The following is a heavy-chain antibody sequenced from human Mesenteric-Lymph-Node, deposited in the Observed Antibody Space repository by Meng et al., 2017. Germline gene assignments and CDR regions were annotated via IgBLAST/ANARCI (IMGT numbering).Heavy chain of an antibody. CDR3: ARRPTGIDY. CDR2: IIHGGSP. V-gene: IGHV4-34*12. Sequence: VPLPQGGAGLFKPSVTRSLTCAVNGGSLSGAYWNWIRQPPGKGLEWIGEIIHGGSPSYHPSLKSRVTISIDTSKNQLSLMLSSVTAADTAVYYCARRPTGIDYWGQGTLVTVSS. D-gene: IGHD2-8*02. CDR1: GGSLSGAY. J-gene: IGHJ4*02.